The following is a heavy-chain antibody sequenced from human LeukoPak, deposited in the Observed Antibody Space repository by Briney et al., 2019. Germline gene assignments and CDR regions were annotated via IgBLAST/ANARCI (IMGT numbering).Heavy chain of an antibody. Sequence: SETLSLTCTVSGVSISSSGYCWGWIRQPPGKRLEWIGSIYYSGSTYYNPSLKSRVTISVDTSKNQFSLKLSSVTAADTAVYYCASRYSSTLPVDWGQGTLVTVSS. CDR1: GVSISSSGYC. D-gene: IGHD6-13*01. CDR2: IYYSGST. J-gene: IGHJ4*02. CDR3: ASRYSSTLPVD. V-gene: IGHV4-39*01.